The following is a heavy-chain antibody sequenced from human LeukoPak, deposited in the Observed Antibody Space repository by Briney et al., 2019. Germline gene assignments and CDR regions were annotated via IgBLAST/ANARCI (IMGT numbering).Heavy chain of an antibody. CDR2: IIPIFGIA. V-gene: IGHV1-69*04. D-gene: IGHD6-13*01. Sequence: SVKVSCKASGGTFSSYAISWVRQAPGQGLEWMGRIIPIFGIANYAQEFQGRVTITADKSTSTAYMELSSLRSEDTAVYYCARDNRIGSSWYDYYYGMDVWGQGTTVTVSS. CDR1: GGTFSSYA. J-gene: IGHJ6*02. CDR3: ARDNRIGSSWYDYYYGMDV.